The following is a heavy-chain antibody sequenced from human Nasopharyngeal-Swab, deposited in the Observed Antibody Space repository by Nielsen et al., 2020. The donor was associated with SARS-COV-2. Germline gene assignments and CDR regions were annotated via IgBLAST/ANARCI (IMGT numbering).Heavy chain of an antibody. CDR1: GYTFTGYY. CDR3: ARYRAAAGTYYYYYGMDV. J-gene: IGHJ6*02. Sequence: ASVKVSCKASGYTFTGYYMHWVRQAPGQGLEWMGWINPNSGGTNYAQKFQGWVTMTRDTSISTAYMELSRLRSEDTAVYYCARYRAAAGTYYYYYGMDVWGQGTTVTVSS. CDR2: INPNSGGT. D-gene: IGHD6-13*01. V-gene: IGHV1-2*04.